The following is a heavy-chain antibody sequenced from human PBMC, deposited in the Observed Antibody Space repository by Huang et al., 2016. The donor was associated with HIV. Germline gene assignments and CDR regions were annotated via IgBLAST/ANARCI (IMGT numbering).Heavy chain of an antibody. J-gene: IGHJ4*02. D-gene: IGHD3-3*01. CDR1: GFTFSSFG. Sequence: QVQLVESGGGVVQHGESLSLSCAPSGFTFSSFGMEWVRQATGKGRERVTVIRNDGTNKNYSDSVKGRFTISRDNSRNTLYLQMNSLRVEDTGVDYCARDDGKGVWTGILDYWGQGALVTVSS. CDR2: IRNDGTNK. CDR3: ARDDGKGVWTGILDY. V-gene: IGHV3-30*02.